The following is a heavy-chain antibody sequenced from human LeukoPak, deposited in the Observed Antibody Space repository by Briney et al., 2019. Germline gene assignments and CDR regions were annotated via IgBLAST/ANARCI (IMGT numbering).Heavy chain of an antibody. V-gene: IGHV1-69*05. D-gene: IGHD6-13*01. CDR2: IIPIFGTA. J-gene: IGHJ6*03. Sequence: GASVKVSCKASGYTFTSYGISWVRQAPGQGLEWMGGIIPIFGTANYAQKFQGRVTITTDESTSTAYMELSSLRSEDTAVYYCARGVRWYSSSWFPGNYYYYMDVWGKGTTVTVSS. CDR1: GYTFTSYG. CDR3: ARGVRWYSSSWFPGNYYYYMDV.